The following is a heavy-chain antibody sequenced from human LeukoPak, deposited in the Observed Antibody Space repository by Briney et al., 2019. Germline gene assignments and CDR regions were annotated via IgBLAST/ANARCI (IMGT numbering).Heavy chain of an antibody. CDR3: AKQDGPGSYPFDY. CDR1: GLTFSSYW. D-gene: IGHD3-10*01. J-gene: IGHJ4*02. CDR2: INSDGSST. Sequence: GGSLRLSCAASGLTFSSYWMHWVRQAPGKGLVWVSRINSDGSSTSYADSVKGRFTISRDNAKNTLYLQMNSLRAEDTAVYYCAKQDGPGSYPFDYCGQGTLVTVSS. V-gene: IGHV3-74*01.